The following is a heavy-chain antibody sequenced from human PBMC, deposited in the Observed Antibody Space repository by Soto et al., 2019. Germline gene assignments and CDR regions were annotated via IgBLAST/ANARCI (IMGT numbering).Heavy chain of an antibody. Sequence: GGSLRLSCAASAFTFSAYAVTWVRQAPGMGLEWVSTISGSGSDTWYADSVKGRFTISRDNSKNTLYLQMNSLRAEDTAVYYCAKFGMATTKRSPPYYIDYWGQGALVTVSS. D-gene: IGHD1-1*01. CDR3: AKFGMATTKRSPPYYIDY. V-gene: IGHV3-23*01. J-gene: IGHJ4*02. CDR1: AFTFSAYA. CDR2: ISGSGSDT.